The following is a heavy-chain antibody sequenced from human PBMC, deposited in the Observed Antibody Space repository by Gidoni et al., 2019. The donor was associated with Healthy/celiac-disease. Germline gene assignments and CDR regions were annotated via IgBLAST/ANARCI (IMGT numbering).Heavy chain of an antibody. J-gene: IGHJ4*02. D-gene: IGHD4-17*01. V-gene: IGHV4-39*01. Sequence: QLQLQESGPGLVKPSETLSLTCTVSGCSISSSSYYWGWIRQPPGKGLEWIGSIYYSGSTYYTPSLKSRVTISVDTSKNQFSLKLSSVTAADTAVYYCARLTVTNSLDYWGQGTLVTVSS. CDR3: ARLTVTNSLDY. CDR2: IYYSGST. CDR1: GCSISSSSYY.